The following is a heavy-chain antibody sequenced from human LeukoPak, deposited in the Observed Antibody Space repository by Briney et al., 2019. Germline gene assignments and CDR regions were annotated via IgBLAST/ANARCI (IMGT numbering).Heavy chain of an antibody. J-gene: IGHJ4*02. Sequence: SGGSLRLSCAASGFTFSTYAMTWVRQAPGKGLEWVSLISGTGGSTYYADSVKGRFTISRDNSKNTLYLQMNSLRAEDTAVYYCAKEAPGGAAAGTPFDYWGQGTLVTVSS. CDR1: GFTFSTYA. V-gene: IGHV3-23*01. D-gene: IGHD6-13*01. CDR2: ISGTGGST. CDR3: AKEAPGGAAAGTPFDY.